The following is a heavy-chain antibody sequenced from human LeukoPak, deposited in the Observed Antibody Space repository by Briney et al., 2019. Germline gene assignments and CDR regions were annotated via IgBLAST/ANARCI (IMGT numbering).Heavy chain of an antibody. CDR1: EFTFSSST. J-gene: IGHJ4*02. CDR3: MRGGTDDY. Sequence: TGGSLRLSCAASEFTFSSSTMNWVRQAPGKGLEWVSSISSSSSYIYYADSVKGRFTISRDNSKNTLYLQLNSLRAEDTAVYYCMRGGTDDYWGQGTLVTVSS. D-gene: IGHD3-16*01. V-gene: IGHV3-21*01. CDR2: ISSSSSYI.